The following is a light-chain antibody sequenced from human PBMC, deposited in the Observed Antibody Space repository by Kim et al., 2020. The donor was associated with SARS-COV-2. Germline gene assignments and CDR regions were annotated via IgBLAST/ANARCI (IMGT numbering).Light chain of an antibody. V-gene: IGLV6-57*01. CDR2: QDD. J-gene: IGLJ2*01. CDR3: QSYDTDIVV. Sequence: GKTVTISCARSSGSIASTYVQWYQQRPGRPPITVIYQDDQRPSGVPDRFSASIDSSSNSASLTISGLQAEDEAHYYCQSYDTDIVVFGGGTQLTVL. CDR1: SGSIASTY.